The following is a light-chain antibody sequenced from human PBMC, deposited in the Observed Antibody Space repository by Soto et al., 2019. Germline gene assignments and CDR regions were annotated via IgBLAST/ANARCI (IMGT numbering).Light chain of an antibody. CDR1: QSVSSG. V-gene: IGKV3-20*01. Sequence: EIVLTQSPGTLSLSPGERATLSCRASQSVSSGLAWYQQKPGQAPRLLMYDASTRATDIPDRFSGGGSGTDFTLTISRLETEDFAVYYCQQYGGSPWTFGQGTKVEIK. CDR3: QQYGGSPWT. CDR2: DAS. J-gene: IGKJ1*01.